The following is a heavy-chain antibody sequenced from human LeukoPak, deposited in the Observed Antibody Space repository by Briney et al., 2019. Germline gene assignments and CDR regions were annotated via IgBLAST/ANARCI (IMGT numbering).Heavy chain of an antibody. V-gene: IGHV4-61*02. J-gene: IGHJ4*02. CDR1: GGSISSGSYY. D-gene: IGHD4-17*01. CDR3: ARVQGYGDSFYFDY. Sequence: SETLSLTCTVSGGSISSGSYYWSWIRQPAGKGLEWIGRIYTSGSTNYNPSLKSRVTISVDTSKNQFSLKLSSVTAADTAVYYCARVQGYGDSFYFDYWGQGTLVTVSS. CDR2: IYTSGST.